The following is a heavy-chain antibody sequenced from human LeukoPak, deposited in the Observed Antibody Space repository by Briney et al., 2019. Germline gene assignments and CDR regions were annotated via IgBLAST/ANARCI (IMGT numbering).Heavy chain of an antibody. D-gene: IGHD4-17*01. J-gene: IGHJ3*02. V-gene: IGHV5-51*01. CDR1: GYSFTNYY. Sequence: GESLKIPCVGSGYSFTNYYIGWVRQMPGKGLVWMGIIYPGDSDTRYSPSFQGHVTISADKSISTAYLQWNSLKASDTAMYYCARPHDYGDFGDAFDIWGQGTLVTVSS. CDR2: IYPGDSDT. CDR3: ARPHDYGDFGDAFDI.